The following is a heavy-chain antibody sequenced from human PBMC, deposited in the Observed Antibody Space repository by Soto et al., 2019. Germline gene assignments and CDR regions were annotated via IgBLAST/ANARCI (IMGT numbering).Heavy chain of an antibody. V-gene: IGHV4-59*01. CDR2: IYYSETT. D-gene: IGHD1-1*01. CDR3: ARRQMASILDS. Sequence: SETLSLTCTVSGGSISTYYWSWIRQPPGKGLEWIGYIYYSETTNYNPSLKSRVSISVDTSKKQFSLKVSSVTAADTAVYYCARRQMASILDSWGQGTLVTVYS. J-gene: IGHJ4*02. CDR1: GGSISTYY.